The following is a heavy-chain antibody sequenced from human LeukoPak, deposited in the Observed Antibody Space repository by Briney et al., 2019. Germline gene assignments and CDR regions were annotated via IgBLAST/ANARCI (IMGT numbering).Heavy chain of an antibody. J-gene: IGHJ5*02. D-gene: IGHD5-24*01. CDR2: INPNSGGS. CDR3: ARGRATIPWFDP. V-gene: IGHV1-2*02. Sequence: ASVKVSCKASGYTFTCYYMHWVRQAPGQGLEWMGWINPNSGGSNYAQKFHGRVTMTRDTSISTADMELSRLRSDDTAVYYCARGRATIPWFDPWGQGTLVTVSS. CDR1: GYTFTCYY.